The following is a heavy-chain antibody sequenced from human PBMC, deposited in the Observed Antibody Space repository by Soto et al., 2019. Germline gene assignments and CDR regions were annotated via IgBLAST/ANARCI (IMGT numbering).Heavy chain of an antibody. CDR1: GGPISSFY. D-gene: IGHD6-19*01. CDR2: IYYSGST. CDR3: ARGLRVAGRDHGAFDI. Sequence: SETLSLTCIASGGPISSFYWSWIRQPPGKGLEWIGYIYYSGSTNYNPSLKSRVTISVDTSKNQFSLKLSSVTAADTAVYYCARGLRVAGRDHGAFDIWGQGTMVS. J-gene: IGHJ3*02. V-gene: IGHV4-59*01.